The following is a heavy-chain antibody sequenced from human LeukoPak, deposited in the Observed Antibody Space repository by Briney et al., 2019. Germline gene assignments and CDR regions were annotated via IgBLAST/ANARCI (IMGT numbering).Heavy chain of an antibody. CDR2: INAGNGNT. D-gene: IGHD5/OR15-5a*01. CDR3: ARGLRLLPNWFDP. V-gene: IGHV1-3*01. J-gene: IGHJ5*02. CDR1: GYTFTSYA. Sequence: ASVKVPCKASGYTFTSYAMHWVRQAPGQRLEWMGWINAGNGNTKYSQKFQGRVTITRDTSASTAYMELSSLRSEDAAVYYCARGLRLLPNWFDPWGQGTLVTVSS.